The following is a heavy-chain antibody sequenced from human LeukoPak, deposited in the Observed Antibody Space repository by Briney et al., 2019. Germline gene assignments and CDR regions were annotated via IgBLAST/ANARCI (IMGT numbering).Heavy chain of an antibody. CDR2: IYTSGST. V-gene: IGHV4-61*02. D-gene: IGHD1-14*01. CDR1: GGSISSGSYY. CDR3: ARDSHGTFGNYYYGMDV. J-gene: IGHJ6*02. Sequence: SETLSLTCTVSGGSISSGSYYWSWIRQPAGKGLEWIGRIYTSGSTNYNPSLKSRVTISVDTSKNQFSLKLSSVTAADTAVYYCARDSHGTFGNYYYGMDVWGQGTTVTVSS.